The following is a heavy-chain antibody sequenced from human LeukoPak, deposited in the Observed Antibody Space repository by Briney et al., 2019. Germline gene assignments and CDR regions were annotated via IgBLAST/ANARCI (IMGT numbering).Heavy chain of an antibody. J-gene: IGHJ4*02. V-gene: IGHV3-7*04. CDR3: ARDIWYYYDSSGK. CDR1: GFTFSNFW. D-gene: IGHD3-22*01. Sequence: PGGSLRLSCAASGFTFSNFWMSWVRQAPGKGLEWVANIKKDGSEKYYVDSVKGRFTISRDNAKNSLYLQMNSLRADDTAVYYCARDIWYYYDSSGKWGQGTLVTVSS. CDR2: IKKDGSEK.